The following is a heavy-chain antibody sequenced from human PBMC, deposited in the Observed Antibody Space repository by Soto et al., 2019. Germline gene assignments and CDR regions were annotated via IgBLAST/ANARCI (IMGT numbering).Heavy chain of an antibody. V-gene: IGHV3-30-3*01. CDR3: ARDLIWNDGGTDDY. CDR2: ISYDGSNK. Sequence: QVQLVESGRGVVQPGRSLRLSCAASGFTFSSYAMHWVRQAPGKGLEWVAVISYDGSNKYYADSVKGRFTISRDNSKNTLYLQMNSLRAEDTAVYYCARDLIWNDGGTDDYWGQGTLVTVSS. D-gene: IGHD1-1*01. CDR1: GFTFSSYA. J-gene: IGHJ4*02.